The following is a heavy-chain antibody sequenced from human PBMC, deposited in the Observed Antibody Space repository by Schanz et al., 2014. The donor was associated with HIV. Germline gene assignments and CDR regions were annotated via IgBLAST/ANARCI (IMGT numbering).Heavy chain of an antibody. Sequence: QEQLVESGGGVVQPGRSLRLSCAASGFTFNNYGIHWVRQAPGKGLEWVAVIWFDGRNKYYGDSVKGRFMISRDNSNNTLYLQMNSLRAEDTAVYFCTRGRFLERGGMDVWGQGTAVTVSS. CDR1: GFTFNNYG. J-gene: IGHJ6*02. CDR2: IWFDGRNK. CDR3: TRGRFLERGGMDV. V-gene: IGHV3-33*08. D-gene: IGHD3-3*01.